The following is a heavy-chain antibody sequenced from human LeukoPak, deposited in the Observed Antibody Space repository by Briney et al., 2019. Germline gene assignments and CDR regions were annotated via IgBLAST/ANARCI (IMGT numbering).Heavy chain of an antibody. J-gene: IGHJ4*02. CDR1: GYTFTGYY. Sequence: ASVKVSCKASGYTFTGYYMHWVRQAPGQGLEWVGGIIPVFGTTNYARKFQDRVTITADESTSTAYMELSSLRSDDTAVYYCARAVTMVKTGFDYWGQGTLVTVSS. D-gene: IGHD3-10*01. CDR2: IIPVFGTT. CDR3: ARAVTMVKTGFDY. V-gene: IGHV1-69*13.